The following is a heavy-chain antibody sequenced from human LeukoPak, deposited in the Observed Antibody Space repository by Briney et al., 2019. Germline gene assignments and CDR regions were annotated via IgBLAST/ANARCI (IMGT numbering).Heavy chain of an antibody. D-gene: IGHD2-21*01. CDR2: INERGTTM. CDR3: ARELTHCGGDCYDY. Sequence: GGSLRLSCAASGFTFSNYEMNRVRQAPGKGLEWVSYINERGTTMYYANSVKGRFTISRDNAKNSRYLQVNSLRAEDTAVYYCARELTHCGGDCYDYWGQGTLVTVSS. V-gene: IGHV3-48*03. CDR1: GFTFSNYE. J-gene: IGHJ4*02.